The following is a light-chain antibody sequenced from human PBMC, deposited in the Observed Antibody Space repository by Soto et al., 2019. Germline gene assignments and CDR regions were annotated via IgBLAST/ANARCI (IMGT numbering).Light chain of an antibody. V-gene: IGKV1-39*01. CDR2: GAS. Sequence: DVLVTQSPSSLSAPVGDRVTITCRASQIIVTDLSWYQQRPGKAPTLLIYGASTLQRVVPSRFSGSGSGTDFTLTINSLQPEDSATYYCQQTYSTPITFGRGTRLEIK. J-gene: IGKJ5*01. CDR1: QIIVTD. CDR3: QQTYSTPIT.